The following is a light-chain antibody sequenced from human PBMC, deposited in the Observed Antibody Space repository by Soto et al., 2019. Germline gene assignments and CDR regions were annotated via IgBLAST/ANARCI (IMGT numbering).Light chain of an antibody. J-gene: IGKJ4*01. CDR2: AAS. Sequence: DIQLTQSPSFLSASVGDRVTITCRASQGISSYLAWYQQKPGKAPKLLIYAASTLQSGVPSRFSGSGSGTEFTLTISSLQPEDFASYYCQQLNSYPVFGGGTKVEIK. CDR3: QQLNSYPV. V-gene: IGKV1-9*01. CDR1: QGISSY.